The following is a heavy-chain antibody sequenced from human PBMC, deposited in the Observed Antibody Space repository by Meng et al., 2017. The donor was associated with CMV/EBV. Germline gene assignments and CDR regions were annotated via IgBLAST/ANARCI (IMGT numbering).Heavy chain of an antibody. CDR1: GFTFTRHW. V-gene: IGHV3-74*01. CDR3: ARASGGKYSGYDYTFDY. Sequence: GGSLRLSCAASGFTFTRHWMHWVHQAPGKGLVWVSHIISDGTYTSYADFVKGRFTISRDNAKNTLYLQMNSLGAEDTAVYYCARASGGKYSGYDYTFDYWGQGTLVTVSS. D-gene: IGHD5-12*01. J-gene: IGHJ4*02. CDR2: IISDGTYT.